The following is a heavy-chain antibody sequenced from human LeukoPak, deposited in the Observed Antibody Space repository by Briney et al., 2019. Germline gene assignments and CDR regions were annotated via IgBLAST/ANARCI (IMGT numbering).Heavy chain of an antibody. Sequence: SQTLSLTRAISGDSVSNNNAAWNWIRQSPSRGLEWLGRTYQRSKWYNDYAVSVKSRITINPDTSKNQFSLQLNSVTPEDTAVYYCARDLWIAGLGLDYWGQGALVTVSS. CDR2: TYQRSKWYN. D-gene: IGHD2-2*03. V-gene: IGHV6-1*01. CDR3: ARDLWIAGLGLDY. J-gene: IGHJ4*02. CDR1: GDSVSNNNAA.